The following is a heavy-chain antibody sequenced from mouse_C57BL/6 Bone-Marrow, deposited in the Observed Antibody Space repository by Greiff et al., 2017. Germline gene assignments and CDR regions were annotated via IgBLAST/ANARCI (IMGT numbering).Heavy chain of an antibody. V-gene: IGHV5-6*01. J-gene: IGHJ2*01. CDR3: ARHFIRPSFDY. Sequence: EVQLVESGGDLVKPGGSLKLSCAASGFTFSSYGMSWVRQTPDKRLEWVATISSGGSYTYYPDSVKGRCTISRDNAKNTLYLQMRSLKSEDTAMYYCARHFIRPSFDYWGQGNTLTVSS. CDR1: GFTFSSYG. D-gene: IGHD1-1*01. CDR2: ISSGGSYT.